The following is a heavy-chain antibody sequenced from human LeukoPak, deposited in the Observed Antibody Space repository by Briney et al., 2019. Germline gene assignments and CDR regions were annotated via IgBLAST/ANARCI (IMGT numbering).Heavy chain of an antibody. CDR1: GGSRSTSD. CDR2: IYYSGST. V-gene: IGHV4-59*01. Sequence: SETLSLSCIVWGGSRSTSDRRWTRQPPAHRLEWLGYIYYSGSTNYNPSLKSRVTISVDTSKNQFSLKLSSVTAADTAVYYCARGPQYCSDGSCYSYAFDIWGQGTMVTVSS. J-gene: IGHJ3*02. CDR3: ARGPQYCSDGSCYSYAFDI. D-gene: IGHD2-15*01.